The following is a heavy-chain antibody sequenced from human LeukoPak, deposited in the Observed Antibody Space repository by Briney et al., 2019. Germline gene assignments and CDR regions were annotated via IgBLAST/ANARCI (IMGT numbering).Heavy chain of an antibody. V-gene: IGHV3-23*01. D-gene: IGHD1-26*01. CDR1: GFTFSNYA. CDR3: ARASAKWETRGQFDP. CDR2: ISGSGGRT. J-gene: IGHJ5*02. Sequence: PGGSLRLSCAASGFTFSNYAMSWVRQAPGKGLEWVSSISGSGGRTYYVDSVKGRFTISRDNFKNTLYLQMNSLRAEDTAVYYCARASAKWETRGQFDPWGQGTLVTVSS.